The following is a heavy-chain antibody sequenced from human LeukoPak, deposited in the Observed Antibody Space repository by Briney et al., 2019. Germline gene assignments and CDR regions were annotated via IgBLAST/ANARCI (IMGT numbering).Heavy chain of an antibody. D-gene: IGHD6-13*01. CDR2: INPNSGGA. V-gene: IGHV1-2*02. Sequence: ASVKVSCKTSGYTFTGYYMHWVRQAPGQGLGWMGWINPNSGGANYAQKFQGRVTMTRDTSISTAYMELSRLRSDDTAAYYCARAYSSSWYLPYYYYYYMDVWGKGTTVTVSS. CDR3: ARAYSSSWYLPYYYYYYMDV. J-gene: IGHJ6*03. CDR1: GYTFTGYY.